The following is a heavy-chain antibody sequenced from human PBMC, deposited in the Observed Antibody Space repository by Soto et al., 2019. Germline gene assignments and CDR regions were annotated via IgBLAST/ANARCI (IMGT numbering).Heavy chain of an antibody. CDR3: LKCGGNRDIRLSDNWFDA. Sequence: PGGSLRLSCSASGFTFSSYAMNWVRQAPGKGLEYVSVIFSNGGSTYYADSVKGRFTISRDNSKNTLYLQMSSLRAEETAVYYCLKCGGNRDIRLSDNWFDAWGQGTLVTVSS. V-gene: IGHV3-64D*06. CDR2: IFSNGGST. D-gene: IGHD3-16*01. J-gene: IGHJ5*02. CDR1: GFTFSSYA.